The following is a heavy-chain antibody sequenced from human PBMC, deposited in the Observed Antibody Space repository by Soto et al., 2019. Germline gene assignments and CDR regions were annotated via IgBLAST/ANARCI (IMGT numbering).Heavy chain of an antibody. V-gene: IGHV1-8*01. Sequence: GASVKVSCKASGYTFTSYDINWVRQATGQGLEWMGWMNPNSGNTGYAQKFQGRVTMTRNTSISTAYMELNSLRAEDTAVYYCASGGRFLEWLSSSLDVWGQGTTVTVSS. CDR1: GYTFTSYD. CDR3: ASGGRFLEWLSSSLDV. D-gene: IGHD3-3*01. CDR2: MNPNSGNT. J-gene: IGHJ6*02.